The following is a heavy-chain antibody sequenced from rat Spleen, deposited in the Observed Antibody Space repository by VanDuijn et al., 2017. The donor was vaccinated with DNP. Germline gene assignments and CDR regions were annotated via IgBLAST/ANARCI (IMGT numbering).Heavy chain of an antibody. Sequence: EVKLVESGGDLVPPGRSLKLSCVASGFTFSSYWMFWIRQAPEKGLAWVASINPDGTNTYCQDSVKGRFSISRDNAKNTLCLQMNSLRSGDTATYYCTRDPFFGALDAWGQGTSVTVSS. CDR2: INPDGTNT. V-gene: IGHV5-58*01. D-gene: IGHD1-1*01. CDR3: TRDPFFGALDA. J-gene: IGHJ4*01. CDR1: GFTFSSYW.